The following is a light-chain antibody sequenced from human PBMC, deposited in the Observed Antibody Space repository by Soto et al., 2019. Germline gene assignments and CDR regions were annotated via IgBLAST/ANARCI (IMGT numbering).Light chain of an antibody. CDR3: RRSLSFRT. Sequence: EIVLTQSPGTLSLSPGERATLSCRASQSVRSNFLAWYQQKPGQAPRLLIYGASNRATGIPDRFSGSGSGTDFTLTITRLEPEDFAMCCGRRSLSFRTFGDGTRVDIK. CDR1: QSVRSNF. J-gene: IGKJ3*01. CDR2: GAS. V-gene: IGKV3-20*01.